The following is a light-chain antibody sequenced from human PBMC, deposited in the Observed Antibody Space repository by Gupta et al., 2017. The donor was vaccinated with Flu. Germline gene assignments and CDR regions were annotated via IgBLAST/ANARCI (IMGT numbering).Light chain of an antibody. J-gene: IGLJ3*02. Sequence: QSALTQPASVSGSPGQSATTSCTGSNNKYVSWYQQHPGKAPKLMIFEVSNRPSGVSNRFSGSKSGTTASLTISGLQAEDEADYYCNLYTGSSTPWVFGGGTRLTVL. V-gene: IGLV2-14*01. CDR1: NNKY. CDR3: NLYTGSSTPWV. CDR2: EVS.